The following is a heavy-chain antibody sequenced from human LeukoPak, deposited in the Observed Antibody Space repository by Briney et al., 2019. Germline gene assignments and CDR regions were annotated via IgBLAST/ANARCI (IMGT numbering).Heavy chain of an antibody. CDR1: GYTFTSYG. V-gene: IGHV1-18*01. CDR2: ISAYNGNT. Sequence: GASVKVSCKASGYTFTSYGISWVRQAPGQGLEWMGWISAYNGNTNYAQELQGRVTMTTDTSTSTAYMELRSLRSDDTAVYYCARVSKYYDFWSGYSGFDYWGQGTLVTVSS. D-gene: IGHD3-3*01. CDR3: ARVSKYYDFWSGYSGFDY. J-gene: IGHJ4*02.